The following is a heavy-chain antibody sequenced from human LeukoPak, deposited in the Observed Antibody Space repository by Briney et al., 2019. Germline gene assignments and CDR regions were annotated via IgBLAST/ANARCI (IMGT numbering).Heavy chain of an antibody. CDR3: TREARVGNWFDP. CDR1: GYTFTDYY. Sequence: EASVKVSCKASGYTFTDYYIHWVRQAPGQGLEWMGWINPDNGGTNYAQKFQSRVTMTRDTSIRTVYMDLSRLRSDYTAVFYCTREARVGNWFDPWGQGTQVTVSS. V-gene: IGHV1-2*02. D-gene: IGHD2-2*01. CDR2: INPDNGGT. J-gene: IGHJ5*02.